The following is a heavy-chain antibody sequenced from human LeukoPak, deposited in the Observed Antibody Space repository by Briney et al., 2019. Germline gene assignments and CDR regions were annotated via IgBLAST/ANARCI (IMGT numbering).Heavy chain of an antibody. J-gene: IGHJ6*03. CDR3: ARYYYDSSAYAIYYYYMDV. CDR2: IYYSGST. D-gene: IGHD3-22*01. Sequence: SETLSLTCTVSGGSISSYYWSWIRQPPGKGLEWIGYIYYSGSTYYNPSLKSRVTISVDTSKNQFSLKLSSVTAADTAVYYCARYYYDSSAYAIYYYYMDVWGKGTTVTISS. CDR1: GGSISSYY. V-gene: IGHV4-59*04.